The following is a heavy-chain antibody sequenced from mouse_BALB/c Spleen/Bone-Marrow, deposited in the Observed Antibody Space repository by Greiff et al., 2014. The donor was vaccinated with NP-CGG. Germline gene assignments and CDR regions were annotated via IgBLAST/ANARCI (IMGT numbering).Heavy chain of an antibody. CDR1: GYTSTSYY. Sequence: VQVVESGPELVKPGASVRISCKASGYTSTSYYIHWVKQRPGQGLEWIGWIYPGNVNTKYNEKFKGKATLTADKSSSTAYMQLSSLTSEDSAVYFCARSLSRYAMDYWGQGTSVTVSS. CDR2: IYPGNVNT. J-gene: IGHJ4*01. CDR3: ARSLSRYAMDY. V-gene: IGHV1S56*01. D-gene: IGHD6-2*01.